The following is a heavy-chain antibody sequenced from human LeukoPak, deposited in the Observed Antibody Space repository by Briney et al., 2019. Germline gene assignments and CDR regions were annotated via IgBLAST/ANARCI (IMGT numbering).Heavy chain of an antibody. CDR3: TTGPNGRLWFGNWGNY. J-gene: IGHJ4*02. Sequence: PGGSLRLSCAASGFTFSNAWMSWVRQAPGKGLEWVGRIKSKTDGGTTDYAAPVKGRFTISRDDSKNTLYLQMNSLKTEDTAVYYCTTGPNGRLWFGNWGNYWGQGTLVTVSS. V-gene: IGHV3-15*01. CDR1: GFTFSNAW. D-gene: IGHD3-10*01. CDR2: IKSKTDGGTT.